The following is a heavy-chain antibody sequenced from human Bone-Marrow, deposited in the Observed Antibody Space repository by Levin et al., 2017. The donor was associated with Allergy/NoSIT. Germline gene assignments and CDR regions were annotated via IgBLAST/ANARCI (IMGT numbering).Heavy chain of an antibody. CDR2: ISSSSSYI. D-gene: IGHD1-14*01. Sequence: GGSLRLSCAASGFTFSSYSMNWVRQAPGKGLEWVSSISSSSSYIYYADSVKGRFTISRDNAKNSLYLQMNSLRAEDTAVYYCARDRAWEPHGFDIWGQGTMVTVSS. J-gene: IGHJ3*02. CDR3: ARDRAWEPHGFDI. CDR1: GFTFSSYS. V-gene: IGHV3-21*01.